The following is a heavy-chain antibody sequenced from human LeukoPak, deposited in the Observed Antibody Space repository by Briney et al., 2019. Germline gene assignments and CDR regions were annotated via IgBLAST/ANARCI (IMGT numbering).Heavy chain of an antibody. V-gene: IGHV3-23*01. J-gene: IGHJ4*02. CDR3: AEAAGGSSDY. Sequence: PGGSLRLSCAASGFTFSNSAMNWVRQAPGKGLEGVSTICGSGAGTYYADSVKGRFTISRDNSKNTLYLQMNTLRAEDTAVYYCAEAAGGSSDYWGQGTLVTVSS. D-gene: IGHD3-16*01. CDR1: GFTFSNSA. CDR2: ICGSGAGT.